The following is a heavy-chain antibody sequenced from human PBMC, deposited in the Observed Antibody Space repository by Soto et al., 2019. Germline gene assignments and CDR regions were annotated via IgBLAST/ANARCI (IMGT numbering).Heavy chain of an antibody. J-gene: IGHJ5*02. Sequence: SETLSLTCTVSGGSISSGGYYCSWIRQHPGKGMEWIGYIYYSGSTYYNPSLKSRVTISVDTSKNQFSLKLSSVTAADTAVYYCARSEDNPPYNWFDPWGQGTLVTVS. D-gene: IGHD1-20*01. V-gene: IGHV4-31*03. CDR3: ARSEDNPPYNWFDP. CDR2: IYYSGST. CDR1: GGSISSGGYY.